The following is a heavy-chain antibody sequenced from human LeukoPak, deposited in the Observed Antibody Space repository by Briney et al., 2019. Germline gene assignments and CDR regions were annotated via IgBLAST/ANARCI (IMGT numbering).Heavy chain of an antibody. Sequence: AAVKVSRTSSGYTFTIYAKYWVRQPPGQSLEWVGWINGGNGNTRYSQEFQGRVTMNRETSASTVYMELSSLRSEDTALYYCARYHAPCPGVTGTKPSCGMDVWGQGTTVTVSS. CDR1: GYTFTIYA. CDR3: ARYHAPCPGVTGTKPSCGMDV. D-gene: IGHD6-19*01. CDR2: INGGNGNT. J-gene: IGHJ6*02. V-gene: IGHV1-3*01.